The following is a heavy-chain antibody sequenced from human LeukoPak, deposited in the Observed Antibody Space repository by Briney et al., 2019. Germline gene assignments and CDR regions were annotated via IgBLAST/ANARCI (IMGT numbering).Heavy chain of an antibody. Sequence: PGGSLRLSCAASGFTVSSNYMSWVRQAPGKGLEWVSVIYSGGSTYYADSVKGRFTISRDNAKNSLYLQMNSLRAEDTAVYYCARREGEPQDDWYFDLWGRGTLVSVSS. CDR1: GFTVSSNY. V-gene: IGHV3-53*01. J-gene: IGHJ2*01. D-gene: IGHD1-14*01. CDR3: ARREGEPQDDWYFDL. CDR2: IYSGGST.